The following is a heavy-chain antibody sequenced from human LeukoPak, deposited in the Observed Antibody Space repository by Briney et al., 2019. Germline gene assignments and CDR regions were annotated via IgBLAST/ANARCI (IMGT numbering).Heavy chain of an antibody. CDR3: ARYSSSSIFDY. V-gene: IGHV3-30*03. CDR2: ISYDGSNK. D-gene: IGHD6-6*01. CDR1: GFTFSSYG. Sequence: GGSLRLSCAASGFTFSSYGMHWVRQAPGKGLEWVAAISYDGSNKYYADSVKGRFTISRDNSKNTLYLQMNSLRAEDTAVYYCARYSSSSIFDYWGQGTLVTVSS. J-gene: IGHJ4*02.